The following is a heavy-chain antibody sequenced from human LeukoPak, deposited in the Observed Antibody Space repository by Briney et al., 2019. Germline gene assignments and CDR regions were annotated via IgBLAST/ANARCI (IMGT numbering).Heavy chain of an antibody. CDR2: INPSGGST. CDR3: ASELVFLKPLSYYGMDV. CDR1: GYTFTSYY. J-gene: IGHJ6*02. Sequence: ASVKVSCKASGYTFTSYYMHWVRQAPGQGLEWMGIINPSGGSTSYAQKFQGRVTMTRDTSTSTVYMELSSLRSEDTAVYYCASELVFLKPLSYYGMDVWGQGTTVTVSS. D-gene: IGHD2-21*01. V-gene: IGHV1-46*01.